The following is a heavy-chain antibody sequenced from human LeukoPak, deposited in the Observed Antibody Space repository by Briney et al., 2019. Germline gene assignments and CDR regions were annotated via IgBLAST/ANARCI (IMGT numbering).Heavy chain of an antibody. CDR1: GHRFTSYG. CDR3: ARGGLYDSSGYYPSDY. CDR2: ISAYKGNT. J-gene: IGHJ4*02. D-gene: IGHD3-22*01. V-gene: IGHV1-18*01. Sequence: ASVKVSCKASGHRFTSYGITWVRQAPGQGPEWMGWISAYKGNTNYAQNFQGRVTMTTDTSTSTAYMELRSLTSDDTAVYYCARGGLYDSSGYYPSDYWGLGTLVTVSS.